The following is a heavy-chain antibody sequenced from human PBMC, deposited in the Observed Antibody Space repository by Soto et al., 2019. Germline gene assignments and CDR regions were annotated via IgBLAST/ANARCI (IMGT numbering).Heavy chain of an antibody. CDR1: GGSISSSSYY. V-gene: IGHV4-39*01. CDR3: ARQVPLPYYYGSGRNLARYYYYYGMDV. J-gene: IGHJ6*02. D-gene: IGHD3-10*01. Sequence: QLQLQESGPGLVKPSETLSLTCTVSGGSISSSSYYWGWIRQPPGKGLEWIGSIYYSGSTYYNPSLKSRVTISVDTSKNQFSLKLSSVTAADTAVYYCARQVPLPYYYGSGRNLARYYYYYGMDVWGQGTTVTVSS. CDR2: IYYSGST.